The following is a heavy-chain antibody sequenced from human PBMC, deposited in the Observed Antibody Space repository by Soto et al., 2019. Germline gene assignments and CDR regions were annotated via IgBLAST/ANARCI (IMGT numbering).Heavy chain of an antibody. CDR1: GGTFSSYA. Sequence: SVKVSCKASGGTFSSYAISWVRQAPGQGLEWMGGIIPIFGTANYAQKFQGRVTITADESTSTAYMELSSLRSEDTAVYYCARVITYYDSSGTTPSYHFYYWRQGTLGTVSS. D-gene: IGHD3-22*01. CDR3: ARVITYYDSSGTTPSYHFYY. V-gene: IGHV1-69*13. J-gene: IGHJ4*02. CDR2: IIPIFGTA.